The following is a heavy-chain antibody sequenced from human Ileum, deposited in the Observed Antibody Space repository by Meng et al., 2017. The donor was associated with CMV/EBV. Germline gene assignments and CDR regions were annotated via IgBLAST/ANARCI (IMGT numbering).Heavy chain of an antibody. CDR2: IWYDGSNK. D-gene: IGHD3-9*01. J-gene: IGHJ6*02. CDR1: GFSARSYG. Sequence: GESLKISCAASGFSARSYGMHWVRQAPGKGLEWVALIWYDGSNKFYAASVQGRFTISRENSKNTLYLQMHSLRAEATDVYYCEQALVREGKQNLYGMDDWGQGTTVTVSS. V-gene: IGHV3-33*03. CDR3: EQALVREGKQNLYGMDD.